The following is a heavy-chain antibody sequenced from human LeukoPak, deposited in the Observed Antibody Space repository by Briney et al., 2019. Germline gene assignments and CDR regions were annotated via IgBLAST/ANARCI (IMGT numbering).Heavy chain of an antibody. J-gene: IGHJ4*02. CDR2: ISNGGDI. Sequence: PGGSLRLSCAASGFTFSDYHMAWIRQAPGKGLQWVSYISNGGDIYYADSVKGRFTISGDNAKNSLYLQMNSLRAEDTALYYCAKDIEAAGLFFDYWGQGTLVTVSS. V-gene: IGHV3-11*04. D-gene: IGHD6-13*01. CDR1: GFTFSDYH. CDR3: AKDIEAAGLFFDY.